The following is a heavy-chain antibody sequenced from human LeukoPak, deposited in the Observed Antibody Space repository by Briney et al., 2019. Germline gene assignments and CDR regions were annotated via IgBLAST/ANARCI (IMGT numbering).Heavy chain of an antibody. D-gene: IGHD5-18*01. CDR1: GYTFTSYY. J-gene: IGHJ3*02. CDR3: ARGRIQLCPQCAFDI. Sequence: ASVKVSCKSSGYTFTSYYMPWVRQAPGQGLEWMGIIIPSGGSTSYAQKFQGRVSMTRDTSTRTVYMELSSLRSEATAVYYCARGRIQLCPQCAFDIWGQGTMVTVSS. V-gene: IGHV1-46*01. CDR2: IIPSGGST.